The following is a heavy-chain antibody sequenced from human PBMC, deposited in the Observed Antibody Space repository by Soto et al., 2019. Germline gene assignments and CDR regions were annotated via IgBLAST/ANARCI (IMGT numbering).Heavy chain of an antibody. CDR2: INSDGSRT. V-gene: IGHV3-74*01. D-gene: IGHD6-19*01. CDR3: ARGPTGWYGYYY. J-gene: IGHJ4*02. CDR1: GFTFSSSW. Sequence: EVQLVESGGGLVQPGGSLRLSCAASGFTFSSSWMHWVRQAPGKGLVWVSRINSDGSRTNYADSVKGRFTISRDNAKNTLYLQMNSLRAEDTALYYCARGPTGWYGYYYWGQGTLVTVSS.